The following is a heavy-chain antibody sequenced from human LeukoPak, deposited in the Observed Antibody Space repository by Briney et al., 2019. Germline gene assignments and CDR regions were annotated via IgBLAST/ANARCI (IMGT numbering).Heavy chain of an antibody. J-gene: IGHJ6*03. V-gene: IGHV1-46*01. D-gene: IGHD3-22*01. Sequence: ASVTVSCKASGYTFISYYMHWVRQAPGQGLEWMGLINPSGGSTSYAQKFQGRVTMTRDTSTSTVYMELSSLRSEDTAVYYCARGVRYYYDSSGSAVDYYYYIDVWGKGTTVTISS. CDR2: INPSGGST. CDR1: GYTFISYY. CDR3: ARGVRYYYDSSGSAVDYYYYIDV.